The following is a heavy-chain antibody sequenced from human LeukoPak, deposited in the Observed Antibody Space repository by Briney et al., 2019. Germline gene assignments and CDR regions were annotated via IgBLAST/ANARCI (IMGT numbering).Heavy chain of an antibody. Sequence: PSVKVFCMTSGYTFTVYYMHWVRNTPGQGLDWMGWINPNSGGPNYAQKFQGMFTLTTYTPISTAYMELSSLRSEDTAVYYCARDRGLDGYSYGYVGYYYYYMDVWGKGTTVTISS. CDR2: INPNSGGP. D-gene: IGHD5-18*01. CDR1: GYTFTVYY. V-gene: IGHV1-2*02. J-gene: IGHJ6*03. CDR3: ARDRGLDGYSYGYVGYYYYYMDV.